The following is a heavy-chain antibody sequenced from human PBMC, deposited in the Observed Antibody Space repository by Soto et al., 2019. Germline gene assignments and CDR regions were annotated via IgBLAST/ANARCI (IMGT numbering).Heavy chain of an antibody. Sequence: ASVKVSCTPSGYTFTSYGFNCVRQAPGQRIEWIGWISADNVPTNYAQKFQGRVTMTTDTFTCTAYFELRSLRSDDTAVFYCARVGYCSGYSCHYMDVWGRGTTVTVSS. D-gene: IGHD2-2*01. CDR3: ARVGYCSGYSCHYMDV. V-gene: IGHV1-18*01. CDR1: GYTFTSYG. J-gene: IGHJ6*03. CDR2: ISADNVPT.